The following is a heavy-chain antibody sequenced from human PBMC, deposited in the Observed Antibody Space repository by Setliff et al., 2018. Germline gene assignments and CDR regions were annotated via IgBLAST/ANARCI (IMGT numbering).Heavy chain of an antibody. CDR3: ARGPLGDYADFYYYMDV. V-gene: IGHV3-30*04. D-gene: IGHD4-17*01. Sequence: GGSLRLSCAVSGFTFSLHAMHWVRQAPGKGLEWVAVISDDGNNEYYADSVKGRCTISRDNSKNTLYLQMSSPTTEDTAVYYCARGPLGDYADFYYYMDVWGMGTTVTVAS. CDR1: GFTFSLHA. J-gene: IGHJ6*03. CDR2: ISDDGNNE.